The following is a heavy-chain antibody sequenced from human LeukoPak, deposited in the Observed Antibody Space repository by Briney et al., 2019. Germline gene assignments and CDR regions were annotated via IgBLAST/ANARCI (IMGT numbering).Heavy chain of an antibody. CDR1: RFTFSRYS. J-gene: IGHJ6*02. D-gene: IGHD4-17*01. CDR3: ARDYGDFRGYYYYNMNV. Sequence: GGSLRLSCAASRFTFSRYSMNWVRQAPGKGLGWVSSISTMSNYIYYADSVRGRFTISRDNAKNSLYLQMNSLRAEDTAVYYCARDYGDFRGYYYYNMNVWGQGTTVTVSS. V-gene: IGHV3-21*01. CDR2: ISTMSNYI.